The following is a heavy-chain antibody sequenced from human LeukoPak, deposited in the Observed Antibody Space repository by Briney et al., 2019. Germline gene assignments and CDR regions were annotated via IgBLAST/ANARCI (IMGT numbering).Heavy chain of an antibody. J-gene: IGHJ4*02. CDR1: GGSISNSNYY. CDR3: ARHLTYCSSTSCSNYFDY. V-gene: IGHV4-39*01. D-gene: IGHD2-2*01. CDR2: IYYSGST. Sequence: SETLSLTCSVSGGSISNSNYYLVWIRQPPGRGLEWIGSIYYSGSTYYNPSLKSRVTISVDTSKNQFSLKLSSVTAADTAVYYCARHLTYCSSTSCSNYFDYWGQGTLVTVSS.